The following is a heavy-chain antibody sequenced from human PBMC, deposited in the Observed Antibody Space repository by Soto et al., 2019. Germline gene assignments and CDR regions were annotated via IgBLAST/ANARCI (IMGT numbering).Heavy chain of an antibody. V-gene: IGHV3-23*01. J-gene: IGHJ5*02. Sequence: GGSLRLSCAASGFTFSSYAMSWVRQAPGKGLEWVSAISGSGGSTYYADSVKGRFTISRDNSKNTLYLQMNSLRAEDTAVYYCAKGQGFWSGFNWFDPWGQGTLVTVSS. CDR3: AKGQGFWSGFNWFDP. CDR1: GFTFSSYA. CDR2: ISGSGGST. D-gene: IGHD3-3*01.